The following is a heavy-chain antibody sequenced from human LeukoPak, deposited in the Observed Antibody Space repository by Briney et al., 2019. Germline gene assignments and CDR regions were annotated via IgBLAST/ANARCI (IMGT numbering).Heavy chain of an antibody. CDR2: IKQDGSEK. V-gene: IGHV3-7*01. J-gene: IGHJ6*02. D-gene: IGHD6-19*01. Sequence: GGSLRLSCAASGFTFSSYWMSWVRQAPGKGLEWVANIKQDGSEKYYVDSVKGRFTISRDNAKNSLYLQMNSLRAEDTAVYYCARDEHSSGWYYYYCYGMDVWGQGTTVTVSS. CDR1: GFTFSSYW. CDR3: ARDEHSSGWYYYYCYGMDV.